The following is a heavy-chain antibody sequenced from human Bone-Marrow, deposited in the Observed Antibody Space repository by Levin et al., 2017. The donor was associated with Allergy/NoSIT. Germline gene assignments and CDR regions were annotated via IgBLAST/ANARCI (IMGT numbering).Heavy chain of an antibody. V-gene: IGHV4-34*01. Sequence: SETLSLTCAVYGGSFSGYYWSWIRQPPGKGLEWMGEINHSGSTNYNPSLKSRVTISVDTSKNQFSLKLSSVTAADTAVYYCARGATYTAFDYWGQGTLVTVSS. D-gene: IGHD3-16*01. CDR1: GGSFSGYY. J-gene: IGHJ4*02. CDR3: ARGATYTAFDY. CDR2: INHSGST.